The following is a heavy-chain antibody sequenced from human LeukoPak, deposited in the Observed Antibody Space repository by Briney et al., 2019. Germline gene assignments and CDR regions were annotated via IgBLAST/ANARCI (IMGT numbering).Heavy chain of an antibody. CDR2: IYYSGST. Sequence: SETLSLTCTVSGGSISSGGYYWSWIRQHPGKGLEWIGYIYYSGSTYYNPSLKSRVTISVDTSKNQFSLKLSSVTAADTAVYYCARDDYRNRNWFEPWGQGTLVTVSS. D-gene: IGHD4-11*01. CDR3: ARDDYRNRNWFEP. CDR1: GGSISSGGYY. J-gene: IGHJ5*02. V-gene: IGHV4-31*03.